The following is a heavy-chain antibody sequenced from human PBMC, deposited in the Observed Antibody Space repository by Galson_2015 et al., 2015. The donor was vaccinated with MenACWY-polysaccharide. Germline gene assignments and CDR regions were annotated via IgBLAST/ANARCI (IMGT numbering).Heavy chain of an antibody. CDR3: ARERGVIVLAANWFDP. CDR2: INPNTGGT. V-gene: IGHV1-2*06. J-gene: IGHJ5*02. D-gene: IGHD3-10*01. Sequence: SVKVSCKASGFTFTDYYLHWVRQAPGQGLEWMGRINPNTGGTTYTQKFQGRVTMTRDTSISTAYMELSRLRSDDTAVYYCARERGVIVLAANWFDPWGQGTLVIVSS. CDR1: GFTFTDYY.